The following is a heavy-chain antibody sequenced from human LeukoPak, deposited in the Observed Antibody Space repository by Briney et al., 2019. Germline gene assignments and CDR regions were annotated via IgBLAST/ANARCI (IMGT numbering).Heavy chain of an antibody. CDR3: AKGYGSGSYANAFDI. CDR2: ISGSGDST. CDR1: GFTFSRYA. D-gene: IGHD3-10*01. Sequence: GGSLRLSCAASGFTFSRYAMSWVRQAPGKGLEWVSAISGSGDSTYYADPVKGRFTISRDNSKNTVYLQMNSLRAEDTALYYCAKGYGSGSYANAFDIWGQGTMVTVSS. V-gene: IGHV3-23*01. J-gene: IGHJ3*02.